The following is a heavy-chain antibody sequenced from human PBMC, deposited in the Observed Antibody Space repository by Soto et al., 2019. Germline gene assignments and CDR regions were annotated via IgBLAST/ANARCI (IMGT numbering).Heavy chain of an antibody. J-gene: IGHJ4*02. CDR1: SGSISSYY. V-gene: IGHV4-59*01. D-gene: IGHD2-2*01. Sequence: SETLSLTCTVSSGSISSYYWNWIRQPPGKGLEWIGSIYYSGNTNYSPSLKSRVTISVDTSKKQFSLNLTSVTAADTAMYYCARGYCSSTSCYEFDYWGPGALVTVSS. CDR3: ARGYCSSTSCYEFDY. CDR2: IYYSGNT.